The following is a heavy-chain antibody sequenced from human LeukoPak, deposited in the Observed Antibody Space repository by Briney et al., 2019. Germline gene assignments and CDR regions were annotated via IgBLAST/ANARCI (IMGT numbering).Heavy chain of an antibody. Sequence: ASVKVSCKASGYTFTSYDINWVRQATGQGLEWMGWMNPDSGNTGYAQKFQGRATMTRNTSISTAYMEVSSLRSEDTAVYYCARAGTTVVTPERFWGQGTLVTVSS. D-gene: IGHD4-23*01. J-gene: IGHJ4*02. CDR1: GYTFTSYD. CDR3: ARAGTTVVTPERF. V-gene: IGHV1-8*01. CDR2: MNPDSGNT.